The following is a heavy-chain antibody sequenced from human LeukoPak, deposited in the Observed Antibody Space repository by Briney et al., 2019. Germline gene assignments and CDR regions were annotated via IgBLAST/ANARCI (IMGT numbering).Heavy chain of an antibody. D-gene: IGHD1-26*01. Sequence: SETLSLTCTVSGASISSSTYYWAWIRQAPGKGLEWIGNIYYSDSTYYNPSLKSRVTISEDTSKNQFSLKLYSVTAADSAVYYCAGRKGVGATLGGYSWGQGTLVPVSS. CDR2: IYYSDST. CDR1: GASISSSTYY. J-gene: IGHJ4*02. V-gene: IGHV4-39*01. CDR3: AGRKGVGATLGGYS.